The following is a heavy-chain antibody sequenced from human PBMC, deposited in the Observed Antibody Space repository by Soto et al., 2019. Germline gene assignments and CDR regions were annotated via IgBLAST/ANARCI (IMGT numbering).Heavy chain of an antibody. D-gene: IGHD5-12*01. CDR2: IIPIFGTA. V-gene: IGHV1-69*13. CDR3: ARDHPKYSGYDDAYYGMDV. CDR1: EGTFSSYA. J-gene: IGHJ6*02. Sequence: VATVKVSCKASEGTFSSYAISWVRQAPGQGLEWMGGIIPIFGTANYAQKFQGRVTITADESTSTAYMELSSLRSEDTAVYYCARDHPKYSGYDDAYYGMDVWGQGTTVTVSS.